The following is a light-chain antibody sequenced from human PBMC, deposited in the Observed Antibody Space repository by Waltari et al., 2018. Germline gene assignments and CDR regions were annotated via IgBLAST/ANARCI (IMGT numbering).Light chain of an antibody. V-gene: IGLV2-23*02. J-gene: IGLJ2*01. CDR1: SSDIGSYNV. Sequence: SALTQTASVSGSPGQSITIPCTGSSSDIGSYNVVSWYQHHPGKAPKLVIYEVINRPSGVSNRFSGSKSGNTASLTISGLQAEDEADYYCCSYAGSVVFGGGTKLTVL. CDR2: EVI. CDR3: CSYAGSVV.